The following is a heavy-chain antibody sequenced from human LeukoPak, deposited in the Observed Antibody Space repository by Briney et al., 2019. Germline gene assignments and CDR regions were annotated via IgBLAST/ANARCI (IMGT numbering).Heavy chain of an antibody. CDR2: ISSNGGST. D-gene: IGHD6-13*01. CDR3: ARVIAAAGLNWFDP. Sequence: GGSLRLSCAASGFTFSSYAMHWVRQAPGKGLEYVSAISSNGGSTYYANSVKGRFTISRDNAKNSLYLQMNSLRAEDTAVYYCARVIAAAGLNWFDPWGQGTLVTVSS. J-gene: IGHJ5*02. V-gene: IGHV3-64*01. CDR1: GFTFSSYA.